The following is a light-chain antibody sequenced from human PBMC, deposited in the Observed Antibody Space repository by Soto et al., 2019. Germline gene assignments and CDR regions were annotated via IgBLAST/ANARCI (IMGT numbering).Light chain of an antibody. V-gene: IGLV1-47*02. CDR3: AAWDDSLSGFNV. CDR1: SSNIGSNY. Sequence: QSVLTQPPSASGTPGQRATISCSGSSSNIGSNYVYWYQQLPGTAPKLLIYSNNQRPSGVPDRFSGSKSGTSASLAISGLRSEDEADYYCAAWDDSLSGFNVFGTGTKVTVL. J-gene: IGLJ1*01. CDR2: SNN.